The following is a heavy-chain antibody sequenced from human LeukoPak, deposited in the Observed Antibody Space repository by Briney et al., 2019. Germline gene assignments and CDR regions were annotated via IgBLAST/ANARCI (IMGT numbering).Heavy chain of an antibody. D-gene: IGHD6-13*01. J-gene: IGHJ6*02. V-gene: IGHV3-48*04. Sequence: GGSLRLSCAASGFTFSSYGMHWVRQAPGKGLEWISYISNTGSVIYYADSVKGRFTISRDNAKNSLYLQMNSLRAEDTAVYYCARDRSSSWYLTDHYYYGMDVWGQGTTVTVSS. CDR3: ARDRSSSWYLTDHYYYGMDV. CDR2: ISNTGSVI. CDR1: GFTFSSYG.